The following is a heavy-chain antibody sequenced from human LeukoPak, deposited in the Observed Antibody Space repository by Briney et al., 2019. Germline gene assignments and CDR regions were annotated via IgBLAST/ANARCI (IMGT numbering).Heavy chain of an antibody. J-gene: IGHJ4*02. Sequence: SETLSLTCGVSGHSLSSDYYWGWIRQPPGKGLEWIGSIYYSGSTYYNPSLKSRVTISVDTSKNQFSLKLSSVTAADTAVYYCARRSVRPNSPFDYWGQGTLVTVSS. D-gene: IGHD3-10*01. CDR2: IYYSGST. CDR1: GHSLSSDYY. V-gene: IGHV4-38-2*01. CDR3: ARRSVRPNSPFDY.